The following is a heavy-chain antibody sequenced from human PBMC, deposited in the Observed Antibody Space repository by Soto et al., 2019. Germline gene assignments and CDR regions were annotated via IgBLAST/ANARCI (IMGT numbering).Heavy chain of an antibody. CDR1: GFTLRSYA. J-gene: IGHJ4*02. V-gene: IGHV3-30-3*01. D-gene: IGHD6-13*01. CDR3: VVQQKLPWVNY. Sequence: PGGSLRLSCAASGFTLRSYAMHWVRQAPGKGLEWLAVASYDGSNKYYADSVKGRFTISRDNSKNTLYLQINSLKASDTAMYYCVVQQKLPWVNYWGQGTLVTVSS. CDR2: ASYDGSNK.